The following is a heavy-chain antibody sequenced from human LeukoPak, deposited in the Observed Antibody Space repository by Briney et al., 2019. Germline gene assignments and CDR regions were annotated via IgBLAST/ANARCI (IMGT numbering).Heavy chain of an antibody. J-gene: IGHJ4*02. CDR1: GFTFSDYY. Sequence: PGGSLRLSCAASGFTFSDYYMSWIRQAPGKGLEWVPGISGSGGSTYYADSVKGRFTISRDNSKNTLYLQMNSPRAEDTAVYYCAILPGYSSSWYEVDYWGQGTLVTVSS. V-gene: IGHV3-23*01. CDR2: ISGSGGST. CDR3: AILPGYSSSWYEVDY. D-gene: IGHD6-13*01.